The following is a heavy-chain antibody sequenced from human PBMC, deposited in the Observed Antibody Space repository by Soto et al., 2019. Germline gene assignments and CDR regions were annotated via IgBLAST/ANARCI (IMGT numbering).Heavy chain of an antibody. V-gene: IGHV1-18*01. J-gene: IGHJ5*02. Sequence: QVQLAQSGAEVKKPGASVKVSCKASGYTFTTYGISWGRQAPGQGLERMGWISAYNGNTKYAQKLQGRVTMTTDTSTSTAYMELRSLRSDDTAVYYCARVQAEYSRLGWFDPWGQGTLVTVSS. CDR3: ARVQAEYSRLGWFDP. D-gene: IGHD6-6*01. CDR2: ISAYNGNT. CDR1: GYTFTTYG.